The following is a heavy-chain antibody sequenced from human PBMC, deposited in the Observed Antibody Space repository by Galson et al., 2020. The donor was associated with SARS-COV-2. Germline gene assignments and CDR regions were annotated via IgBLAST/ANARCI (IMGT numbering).Heavy chain of an antibody. V-gene: IGHV5-51*01. D-gene: IGHD3-22*01. J-gene: IGHJ5*02. CDR1: GYSFTNYW. CDR3: AGTPTSYHDNSGYNNWFDP. CDR2: IYPGDSDT. Sequence: GESLKIPCQGSGYSFTNYWIGRVRQMPGNGLEWLGIIYPGDSDTSYSPSFQGQVTISADKSIRTAYLQWSSLKAADTAMYYCAGTPTSYHDNSGYNNWFDPWGQGTLVTVSS.